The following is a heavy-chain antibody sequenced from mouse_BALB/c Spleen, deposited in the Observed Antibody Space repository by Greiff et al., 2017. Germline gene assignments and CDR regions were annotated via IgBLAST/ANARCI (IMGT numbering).Heavy chain of an antibody. D-gene: IGHD1-2*01. CDR1: GFTFSSYA. CDR2: ISSGGST. CDR3: ARGTGLRLRYFDV. J-gene: IGHJ1*01. Sequence: EVNLVESGGGLVKPGGSLKLSCAASGFTFSSYAMSWVRQTPEKRLEWVASISSGGSTYYPDSVKGRFTISRDNARNILYLQMSSLRSEDTAMYYCARGTGLRLRYFDVWGAGTTVTVSS. V-gene: IGHV5-6-5*01.